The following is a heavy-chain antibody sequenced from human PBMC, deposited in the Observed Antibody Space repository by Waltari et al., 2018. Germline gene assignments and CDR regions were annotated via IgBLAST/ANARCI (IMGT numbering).Heavy chain of an antibody. Sequence: QVQLQQWGAGLLKPSETLSLTCAVYGGSFSGYYWSWIRQPPGKGLEWIGEIKHRRSTNHNPALQTRSTLSVDTSTNHFSLKLGAVTAADTAVYYCARWFGAAAGTTRDYWGQGTLVTVSS. V-gene: IGHV4-34*04. CDR1: GGSFSGYY. J-gene: IGHJ4*02. CDR3: ARWFGAAAGTTRDY. CDR2: IKHRRST. D-gene: IGHD6-13*01.